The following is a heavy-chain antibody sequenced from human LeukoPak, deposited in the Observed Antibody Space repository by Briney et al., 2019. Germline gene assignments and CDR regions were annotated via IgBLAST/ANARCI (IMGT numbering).Heavy chain of an antibody. Sequence: GGSLRLSCAASGFIVSNSYMSWARQAPGKGLQWVSVIYSGGSTFYADSVRGRFTISRDTSKNTVFLQMNSLRAEDTAVYYCARGSGTQLVPHSDFWGQGTLVTVSS. D-gene: IGHD6-13*01. J-gene: IGHJ4*02. CDR3: ARGSGTQLVPHSDF. CDR2: IYSGGST. CDR1: GFIVSNSY. V-gene: IGHV3-53*01.